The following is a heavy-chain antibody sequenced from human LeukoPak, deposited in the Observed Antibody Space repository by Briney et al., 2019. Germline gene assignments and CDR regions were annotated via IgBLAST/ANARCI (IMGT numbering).Heavy chain of an antibody. J-gene: IGHJ4*02. CDR2: ISAYNGNT. Sequence: ASVKVSCKDSGYTFTSYGISWVRQAPGQGLEWMGWISAYNGNTNYAQKLQGRVTMTTDTSTSTAYMELRSLRSDDTAVYYCARDRPYYYDSSGYYLHDYWGQGTLVTVSS. CDR1: GYTFTSYG. CDR3: ARDRPYYYDSSGYYLHDY. D-gene: IGHD3-22*01. V-gene: IGHV1-18*01.